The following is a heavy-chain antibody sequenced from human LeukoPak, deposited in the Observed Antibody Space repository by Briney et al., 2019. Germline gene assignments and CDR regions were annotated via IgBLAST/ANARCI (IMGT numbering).Heavy chain of an antibody. Sequence: SVKVSCKASGYTFTSYYMHWVRQAPGQGLEWMGGIIPIFGTANYAQKFQGRVTITADESTSTAYMELSSLRSEDTAVYYCAREREGVSTTTLYYAGSYFDYWGQGTLVTVSS. V-gene: IGHV1-69*13. CDR1: GYTFTSYY. D-gene: IGHD3-22*01. CDR2: IIPIFGTA. J-gene: IGHJ4*02. CDR3: AREREGVSTTTLYYAGSYFDY.